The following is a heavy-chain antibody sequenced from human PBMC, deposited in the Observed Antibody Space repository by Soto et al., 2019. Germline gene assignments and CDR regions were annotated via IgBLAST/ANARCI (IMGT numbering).Heavy chain of an antibody. J-gene: IGHJ6*02. CDR3: AKDFSDYDRGNGMDV. D-gene: IGHD5-12*01. CDR2: ISGSGGST. V-gene: IGHV3-23*01. Sequence: PGGSLRLACAACGFTFSSYAMSWVLQAPGKGLEWVSDISGSGGSTYYADSVKGRFTISRDNAKNSLFLQMNSLRAEDTALYYCAKDFSDYDRGNGMDVWGQGTTVTVSS. CDR1: GFTFSSYA.